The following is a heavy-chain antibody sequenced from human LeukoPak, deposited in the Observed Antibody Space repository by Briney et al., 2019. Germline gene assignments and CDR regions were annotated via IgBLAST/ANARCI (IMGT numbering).Heavy chain of an antibody. CDR3: ARARYCSSTSCIFDY. D-gene: IGHD2-2*01. Sequence: SETLSLTCTVSGGSISSGSYYWSWIRQPAGKGLEWIGRIYTSGSTNYNPSLKSRATISVDTSKNQFSLKLSSVTAADTAVYYCARARYCSSTSCIFDYWGQGTLVTVSS. J-gene: IGHJ4*02. V-gene: IGHV4-61*02. CDR1: GGSISSGSYY. CDR2: IYTSGST.